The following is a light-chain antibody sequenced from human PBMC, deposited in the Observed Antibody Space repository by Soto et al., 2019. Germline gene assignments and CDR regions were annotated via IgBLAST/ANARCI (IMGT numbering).Light chain of an antibody. CDR2: DAS. Sequence: EIVLTQSPATQSLSPGDRATLSCRASQSVSSYLAWYQQRPGQAPRLLIYDASNRATGVPARFSGSGSGTDFPLTISSLEPEDFEVYYCQHRDNWPLTFGGGTKLEIK. J-gene: IGKJ4*01. CDR3: QHRDNWPLT. CDR1: QSVSSY. V-gene: IGKV3-11*01.